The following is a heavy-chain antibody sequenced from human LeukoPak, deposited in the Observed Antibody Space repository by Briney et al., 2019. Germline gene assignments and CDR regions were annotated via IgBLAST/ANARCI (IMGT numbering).Heavy chain of an antibody. V-gene: IGHV4-34*01. CDR1: GGSFSGYY. CDR2: INHSGST. J-gene: IGHJ4*02. CDR3: ARRVGDY. D-gene: IGHD2-15*01. Sequence: SETLPLTCAVYGGSFSGYYWSWIRQPPGKGLEWIGEINHSGSTNYNPSLKSRVTISVDTSKNQFSLKLSSVTAADTAVYYCARRVGDYWGQGTLVTVSS.